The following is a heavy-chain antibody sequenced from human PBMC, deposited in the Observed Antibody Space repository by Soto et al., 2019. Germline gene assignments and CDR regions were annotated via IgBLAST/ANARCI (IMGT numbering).Heavy chain of an antibody. V-gene: IGHV5-51*01. Sequence: AALKISCKGCGYSFTNYWIGWVRQMPGKGLEWMGSIYPSYSDTRYSPSFQGQVTISVDKSINTAYLQWSSLKASDTAMYFCARHDICSTTMCHNWFDPWGQGTLVTASS. D-gene: IGHD2-2*01. CDR2: IYPSYSDT. J-gene: IGHJ5*02. CDR3: ARHDICSTTMCHNWFDP. CDR1: GYSFTNYW.